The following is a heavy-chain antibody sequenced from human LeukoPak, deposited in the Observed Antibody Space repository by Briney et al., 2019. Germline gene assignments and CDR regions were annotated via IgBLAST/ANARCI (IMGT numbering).Heavy chain of an antibody. CDR1: GYTFTSYG. Sequence: ASVKVSCKASGYTFTSYGISWVRQAPGQGLEWMGWISAYNGNTNYAQKLQGRVTMTTDTSTSTAYMELRSLRSDDTAVYYCARCRPDDYVWGSYRPPHLDYWGQGTLVTVSS. V-gene: IGHV1-18*01. D-gene: IGHD3-16*02. CDR2: ISAYNGNT. CDR3: ARCRPDDYVWGSYRPPHLDY. J-gene: IGHJ4*02.